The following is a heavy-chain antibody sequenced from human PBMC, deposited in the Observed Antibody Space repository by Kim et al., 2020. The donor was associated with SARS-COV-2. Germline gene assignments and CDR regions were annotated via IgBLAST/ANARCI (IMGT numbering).Heavy chain of an antibody. V-gene: IGHV5-51*01. CDR2: IYPGDSDT. J-gene: IGHJ4*02. CDR1: GYSFTSYW. CDR3: ARTAIFGVSSGGGFDY. Sequence: GESLKISCKGSGYSFTSYWTGWVRQMPGKGLEWMGIIYPGDSDTRYSPSFQGQVTISADKSISTAYLQWSSLKASDTAMYYCARTAIFGVSSGGGFDYWGQGTLVTVSS. D-gene: IGHD3-3*01.